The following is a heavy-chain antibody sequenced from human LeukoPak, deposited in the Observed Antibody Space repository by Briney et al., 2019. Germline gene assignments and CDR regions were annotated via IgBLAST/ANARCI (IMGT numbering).Heavy chain of an antibody. J-gene: IGHJ4*02. Sequence: SETLSLTCTVSGGFISSGSYYWSWIRQPAGKGLEWIGRIYTSGSTNYNPSLKSRVTISVDTSKNQFSLKLSSVTAADTAVYYCARAGSGHFDYWGQGTLVTVSS. V-gene: IGHV4-61*02. CDR2: IYTSGST. CDR3: ARAGSGHFDY. D-gene: IGHD7-27*01. CDR1: GGFISSGSYY.